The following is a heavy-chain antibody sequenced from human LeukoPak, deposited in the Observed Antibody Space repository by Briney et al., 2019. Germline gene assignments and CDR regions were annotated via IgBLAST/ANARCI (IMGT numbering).Heavy chain of an antibody. J-gene: IGHJ4*02. Sequence: GGSLSLSCAASGFTFSSYSMNWVRQAPGKGLEWVSSISSSSSYIYYADSVKGRFTISRDNAKNSLYLQMNSLRAEDTAVYYCARDREWELIPFDYWGQGTLVTVSS. CDR3: ARDREWELIPFDY. CDR1: GFTFSSYS. D-gene: IGHD1-26*01. V-gene: IGHV3-21*01. CDR2: ISSSSSYI.